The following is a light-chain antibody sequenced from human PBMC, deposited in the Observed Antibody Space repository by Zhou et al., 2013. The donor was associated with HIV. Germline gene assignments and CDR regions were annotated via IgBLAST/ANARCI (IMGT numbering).Light chain of an antibody. CDR1: QDVNSY. Sequence: DIQLTQSPSFLSASVGDRVTLTCRASQDVNSYLAWYQQKPGKAPRLLIYGASTLHSGVPSRFSGSESGTEFTLTIRSLQREDFAIYYCQQLNSYPLTFGGGTKVEIK. V-gene: IGKV1-9*01. CDR3: QQLNSYPLT. J-gene: IGKJ4*01. CDR2: GAS.